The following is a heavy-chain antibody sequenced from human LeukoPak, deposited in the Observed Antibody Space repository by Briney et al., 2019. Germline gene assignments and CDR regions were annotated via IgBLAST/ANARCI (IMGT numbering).Heavy chain of an antibody. CDR1: GVSISHYY. CDR2: IDTSGST. V-gene: IGHV4-4*07. D-gene: IGHD6-19*01. CDR3: ARGQWQIDY. J-gene: IGHJ4*02. Sequence: SETLSLTCTVSGVSISHYYWTWIRQPAGGGLEWIGRIDTSGSTNYNPSLESRVTMSSDTSNNQFSLNLMSVAAADTAVYYCARGQWQIDYWGQGVLVTVSP.